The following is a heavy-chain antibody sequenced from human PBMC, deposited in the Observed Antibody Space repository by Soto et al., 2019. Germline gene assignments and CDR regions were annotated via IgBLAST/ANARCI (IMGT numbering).Heavy chain of an antibody. CDR1: GGSISSGGYY. V-gene: IGHV4-31*02. Sequence: PSETLSLTCTVSGGSISSGGYYWSWIRQHPGKGLEWIGYIYYSGSTYYNPSLKSRVTISVDTSKNQFSLKLSSVTAADTAVYYCALTTVRLALPYWGQGTLVTVSS. CDR3: ALTTVRLALPY. CDR2: IYYSGST. J-gene: IGHJ4*02. D-gene: IGHD4-17*01.